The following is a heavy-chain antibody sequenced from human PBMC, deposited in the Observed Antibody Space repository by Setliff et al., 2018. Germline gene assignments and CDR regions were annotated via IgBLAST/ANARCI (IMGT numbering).Heavy chain of an antibody. V-gene: IGHV4-34*01. D-gene: IGHD5-12*01. CDR2: SKYRGNT. CDR3: ARFLNPRDGYQNSPGFDF. J-gene: IGHJ4*02. CDR1: GGSFSDYY. Sequence: PSETLSLTCAVYGGSFSDYYWSWFRQSPGKGLEWIGESKYRGNTNYNAPLKSRVTISVDTSKNQLFLKLSSVTAADTAVYYCARFLNPRDGYQNSPGFDFWGQGTLVTVSS.